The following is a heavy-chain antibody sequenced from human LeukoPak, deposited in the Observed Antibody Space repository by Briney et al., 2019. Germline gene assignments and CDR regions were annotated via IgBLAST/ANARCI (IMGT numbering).Heavy chain of an antibody. J-gene: IGHJ6*02. V-gene: IGHV1-69*04. Sequence: GSSVKVSCKASGGTFSSYAISWVRQAPGQGLEWMGRIIPILGIANYAQKFQGRVTITADKSTSTAYMELSSLRSEDTAVYYCARDRGLPAAMLRGSPSGMDVWGQGTTVTVSS. CDR2: IIPILGIA. CDR3: ARDRGLPAAMLRGSPSGMDV. D-gene: IGHD2-2*01. CDR1: GGTFSSYA.